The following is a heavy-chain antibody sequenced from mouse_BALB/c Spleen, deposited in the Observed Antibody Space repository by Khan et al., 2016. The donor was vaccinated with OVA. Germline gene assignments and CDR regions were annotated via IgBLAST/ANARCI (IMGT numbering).Heavy chain of an antibody. J-gene: IGHJ3*01. Sequence: QVQLKESGPGLVKPSQTLSITCTASGFSLTSYGVHWVRQSPGKGLEWLGVIWSGGSIDYSAAFISRLSISKDNSKSQVFFQMNSLQANDTAIYYWARNYDYDGGLAYWGQGTMVTVSA. V-gene: IGHV2-2*02. D-gene: IGHD2-4*01. CDR2: IWSGGSI. CDR1: GFSLTSYG. CDR3: ARNYDYDGGLAY.